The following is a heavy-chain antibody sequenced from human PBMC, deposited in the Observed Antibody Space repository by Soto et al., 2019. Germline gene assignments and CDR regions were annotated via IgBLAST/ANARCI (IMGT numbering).Heavy chain of an antibody. V-gene: IGHV1-8*01. CDR1: GDTFTGDE. D-gene: IGHD3-16*01. Sequence: QVQLVQSGAEVKKPGASVKVSCKASGDTFTGDEITWVRQATGQGLEWMGWMNLNGGNTGYAQAFQGSVSMTGNPSINTAYMELSSMRSEDTAVYYCARVPGGSRYFYYLDVWGKGTTVIVSS. CDR2: MNLNGGNT. J-gene: IGHJ6*03. CDR3: ARVPGGSRYFYYLDV.